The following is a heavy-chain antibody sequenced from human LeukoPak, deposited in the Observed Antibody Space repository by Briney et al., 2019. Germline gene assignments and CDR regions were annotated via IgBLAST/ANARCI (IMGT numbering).Heavy chain of an antibody. D-gene: IGHD3-22*01. CDR3: ARGHLGGALGYYYDSSGYYLDY. CDR1: GFTFSSSW. CDR2: INHSGST. V-gene: IGHV4-34*01. Sequence: GSLRLSCAASGFTFSSSWMSWVRQPPGKGLEWIGEINHSGSTNYNPSLKSRVTISVDTSKNQFSLKLSSVTAADTAVYYCARGHLGGALGYYYDSSGYYLDYWGQGTLVTVSS. J-gene: IGHJ4*02.